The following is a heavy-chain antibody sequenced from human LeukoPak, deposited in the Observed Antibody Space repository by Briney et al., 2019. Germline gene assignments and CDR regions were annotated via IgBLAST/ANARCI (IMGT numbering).Heavy chain of an antibody. J-gene: IGHJ4*02. CDR2: IYYSGST. CDR3: ARGLAVTDY. V-gene: IGHV4-59*01. D-gene: IGHD2-15*01. Sequence: SETLSLTCTVSGGSISSYYWSWIRQPPGKGLEWIGYIYYSGSTNYNPSLRSRVTISVDTSKNQFSLKLSSVTAADTAVYYCARGLAVTDYWGQGTLVTVSS. CDR1: GGSISSYY.